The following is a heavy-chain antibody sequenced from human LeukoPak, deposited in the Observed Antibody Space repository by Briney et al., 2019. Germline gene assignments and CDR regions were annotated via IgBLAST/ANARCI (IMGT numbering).Heavy chain of an antibody. CDR2: MNPNSGNT. CDR3: ARDGDETDYLDY. Sequence: ASVKVSCKASGYTFTSYDINWVRQATGQGLEWMGWMNPNSGNTGYAQKFQGRVTMTRNTSISTAYMELSSLRSEDTAVYYCARDGDETDYLDYWGQGTLVTVSS. J-gene: IGHJ4*02. D-gene: IGHD7-27*01. V-gene: IGHV1-8*01. CDR1: GYTFTSYD.